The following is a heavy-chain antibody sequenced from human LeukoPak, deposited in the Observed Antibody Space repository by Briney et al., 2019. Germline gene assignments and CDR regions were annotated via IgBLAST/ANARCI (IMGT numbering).Heavy chain of an antibody. D-gene: IGHD6-19*01. CDR2: IYSGGST. CDR3: AKDRKPIAVISAFDI. Sequence: GGSLRLSCAASGFTFSSYAMSWVRQAPGKGLEWVSVIYSGGSTYYADSVKGRFTISRDNSKNTLYLQMNSLRAEDTAVYYCAKDRKPIAVISAFDIWGQGTMVTVSS. J-gene: IGHJ3*02. CDR1: GFTFSSYA. V-gene: IGHV3-23*03.